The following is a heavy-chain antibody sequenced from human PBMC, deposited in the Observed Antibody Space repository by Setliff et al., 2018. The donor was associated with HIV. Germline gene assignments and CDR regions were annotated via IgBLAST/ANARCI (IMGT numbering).Heavy chain of an antibody. CDR1: GGSFSAYY. D-gene: IGHD2-2*01. Sequence: LSLTCAVFGGSFSAYYWNWIRQTPGKGLEWIGEINHSGTTNYNPSLNSRVTISVDTSKKRFSLTLRSATAADTALYFCARREGYCSGTTCYRYFQHWGQGTLVTVSS. J-gene: IGHJ1*01. CDR3: ARREGYCSGTTCYRYFQH. V-gene: IGHV4-34*01. CDR2: INHSGTT.